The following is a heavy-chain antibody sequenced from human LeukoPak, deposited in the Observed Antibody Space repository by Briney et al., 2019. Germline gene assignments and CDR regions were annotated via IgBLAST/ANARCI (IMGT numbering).Heavy chain of an antibody. Sequence: GESLKIPCKGSGYSFTSYWIGWVRQMPGKGLEWMGRIDPSDSYTNYSPSFQGHVTISADKSISTAYLQWSSLKASDTAMYYCARYTTGDFDYWGQGTLVTVSS. D-gene: IGHD1-1*01. CDR2: IDPSDSYT. V-gene: IGHV5-10-1*01. J-gene: IGHJ4*02. CDR3: ARYTTGDFDY. CDR1: GYSFTSYW.